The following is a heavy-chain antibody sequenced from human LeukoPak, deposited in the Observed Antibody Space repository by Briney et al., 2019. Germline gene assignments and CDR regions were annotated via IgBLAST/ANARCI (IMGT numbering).Heavy chain of an antibody. CDR1: GFTFSTYD. V-gene: IGHV3-21*01. J-gene: IGHJ4*02. D-gene: IGHD3-10*01. CDR3: ARDHYYGSGRHFDY. Sequence: GGSLRLSCAASGFTFSTYDMTWVRQAPGKGLEWVSSISGSSSYIYYTDSVKGRFTISRANAKNSVYLQMNSLRAEDTAVYYCARDHYYGSGRHFDYWGQGTLVTVSS. CDR2: ISGSSSYI.